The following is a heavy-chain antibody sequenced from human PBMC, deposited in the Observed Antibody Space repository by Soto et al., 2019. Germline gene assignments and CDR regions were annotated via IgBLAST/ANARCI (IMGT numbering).Heavy chain of an antibody. CDR3: AKVKIRTTIFGVVIQSYYYGMDV. CDR1: GFTFDDYA. Sequence: SLRLSCAASGFTFDDYAMHWVRQAPGKGLEWVSGISWNSGSIGYADSVKGRFTISRDNARNSLYLQMNSLRAEDTALYYCAKVKIRTTIFGVVIQSYYYGMDVWGQGTTVTVSS. CDR2: ISWNSGSI. V-gene: IGHV3-9*01. J-gene: IGHJ6*02. D-gene: IGHD3-3*01.